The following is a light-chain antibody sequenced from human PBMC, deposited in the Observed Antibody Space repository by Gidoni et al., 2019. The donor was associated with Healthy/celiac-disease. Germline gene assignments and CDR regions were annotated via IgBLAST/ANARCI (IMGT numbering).Light chain of an antibody. Sequence: IQMTQSPSSLSAAVGARVTITCRASQSISSYLNWYQQKPGKAPKLLIYAASSLQSGVPSRFSGSGSGTDFTLTISSLQPEDFATYYCQQSYSTPDTFGQGTKLEIK. CDR1: QSISSY. V-gene: IGKV1-39*01. J-gene: IGKJ2*01. CDR3: QQSYSTPDT. CDR2: AAS.